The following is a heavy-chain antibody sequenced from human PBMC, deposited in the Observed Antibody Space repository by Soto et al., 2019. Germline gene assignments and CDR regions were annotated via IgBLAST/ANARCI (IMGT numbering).Heavy chain of an antibody. J-gene: IGHJ1*01. CDR1: GGSSADSC. V-gene: IGHV4-59*01. Sequence: TSETLSLTCTVLGGSSADSCGSWILQPPEKGLEWIGYIYFSGIANYNPSLKSRATISRDTSKNEFSLKLTSVTAADTAIYYCARGDSDLAVSEAAYWGQGTLVTVSS. CDR2: IYFSGIA. D-gene: IGHD2-15*01. CDR3: ARGDSDLAVSEAAY.